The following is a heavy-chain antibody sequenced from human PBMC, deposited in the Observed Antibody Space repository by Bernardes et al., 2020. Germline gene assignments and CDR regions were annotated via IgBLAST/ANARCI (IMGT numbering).Heavy chain of an antibody. CDR3: AHRALGRPSGP. D-gene: IGHD2-15*01. CDR1: GFSLSPSGVG. Sequence: SGPTLKKPTQPLTLTCPFSGFSLSPSGVGVGWIRQPPGKALEFLALIYWDDDKRYRPSLKSRLTITKDTSKNQVVLTMTNMDPVDTATYYCAHRALGRPSGPWGQGTLVTVSS. V-gene: IGHV2-5*02. J-gene: IGHJ5*02. CDR2: IYWDDDK.